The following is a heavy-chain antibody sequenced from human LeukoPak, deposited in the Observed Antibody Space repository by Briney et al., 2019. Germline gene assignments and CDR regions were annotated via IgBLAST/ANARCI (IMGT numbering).Heavy chain of an antibody. CDR1: GFTFSSYG. V-gene: IGHV3-30*18. CDR2: ISYDGSNK. D-gene: IGHD4-17*01. Sequence: GGSLRLSCAASGFTFSSYGMHWVRQAPGKGLEWVVVISYDGSNKYYADSVKGRFTISRDNSKNTLYLQMNSLRAEDTAVYYCAKDLDYGDYYGMDVWGQGTTVTVSS. J-gene: IGHJ6*02. CDR3: AKDLDYGDYYGMDV.